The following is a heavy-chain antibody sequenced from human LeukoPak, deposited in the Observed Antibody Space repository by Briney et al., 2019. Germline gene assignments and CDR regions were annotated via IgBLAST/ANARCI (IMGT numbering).Heavy chain of an antibody. CDR3: AKSYYYDSGGFDY. Sequence: GRSLRLSCAASGFTFSSYGMHWVRQAPGKGLEWVAVISYDGSNKYYADSVKGRFTISRDNSKNTPYLQMNSLRAEDTAVYYCAKSYYYDSGGFDYWGQGTLVTVSS. CDR1: GFTFSSYG. V-gene: IGHV3-30*18. J-gene: IGHJ4*02. CDR2: ISYDGSNK. D-gene: IGHD3-22*01.